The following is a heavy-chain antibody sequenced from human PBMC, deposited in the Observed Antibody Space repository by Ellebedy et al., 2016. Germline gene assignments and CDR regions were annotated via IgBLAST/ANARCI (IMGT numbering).Heavy chain of an antibody. V-gene: IGHV3-30*04. J-gene: IGHJ2*01. Sequence: GESLKISCAASGFTFSSYAMHWVRQAPGKGLEWVAVISLDGSNRYYAGSVKGRFTISRDNSKNTLSLELNSLTTEDTAMYYCARKPGSWYFDLWGRGTLVTVSS. D-gene: IGHD7-27*01. CDR2: ISLDGSNR. CDR3: ARKPGSWYFDL. CDR1: GFTFSSYA.